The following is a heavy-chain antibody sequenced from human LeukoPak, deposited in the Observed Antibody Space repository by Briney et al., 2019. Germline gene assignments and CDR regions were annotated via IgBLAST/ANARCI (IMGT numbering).Heavy chain of an antibody. V-gene: IGHV3-23*01. D-gene: IGHD3-10*01. J-gene: IGHJ2*01. CDR3: AKVWTPIVGWFGDPPSYFDL. CDR1: GFTFSSYA. Sequence: GGSLRLSCAASGFTFSSYAMSWVRQAPGKGLEWVSAISGSGGSTYYADSVKGRFTISRGNSKNTLYLQMNSLRAEDTAVYYCAKVWTPIVGWFGDPPSYFDLWGRGTLVTVSS. CDR2: ISGSGGST.